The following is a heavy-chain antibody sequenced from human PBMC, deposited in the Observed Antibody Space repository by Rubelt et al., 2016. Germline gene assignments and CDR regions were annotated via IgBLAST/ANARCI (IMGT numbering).Heavy chain of an antibody. CDR1: GFTFSSYW. J-gene: IGHJ4*02. V-gene: IGHV3-23*01. Sequence: PGGSLRLSCAASGFTFSSYWMSWVRQAPGKGLEWVSAISGSGGSTYYADSVKGRFTISRDNSKNTLYLQMNSLRAEDTAVYYCAKCDGPHSSGWPFDYWGQGTLVTVSS. CDR2: ISGSGGST. CDR3: AKCDGPHSSGWPFDY. D-gene: IGHD6-19*01.